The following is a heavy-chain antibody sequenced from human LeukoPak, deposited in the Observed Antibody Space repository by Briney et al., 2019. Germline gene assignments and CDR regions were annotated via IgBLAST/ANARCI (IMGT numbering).Heavy chain of an antibody. Sequence: ASVKVSCKASGYTFTSYGISWVRQAPGQGLEWMGGISAYNGNTNYAQKLQGRVTMTTDTSTSTAYMELRSLRSDDTAVYYCARDNGVCYTCYYYYYMDVWGKGTTVTVSS. D-gene: IGHD2-8*01. J-gene: IGHJ6*03. CDR2: ISAYNGNT. CDR3: ARDNGVCYTCYYYYYMDV. V-gene: IGHV1-18*01. CDR1: GYTFTSYG.